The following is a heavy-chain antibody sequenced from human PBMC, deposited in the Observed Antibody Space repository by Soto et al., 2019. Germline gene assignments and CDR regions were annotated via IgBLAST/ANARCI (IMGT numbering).Heavy chain of an antibody. J-gene: IGHJ1*01. CDR1: GGSISSYY. V-gene: IGHV4-59*01. CDR3: ARVTVRHAFQH. CDR2: IYYSGST. Sequence: QVQLQESGPGLVKPSETLSLTCTVCGGSISSYYWSWIRQPPGKGLEWIGYIYYSGSTNYNPSLKSRVTISVDTSKNQFSLKLSSVTAADTAVYYCARVTVRHAFQHWGQGTLVTVS.